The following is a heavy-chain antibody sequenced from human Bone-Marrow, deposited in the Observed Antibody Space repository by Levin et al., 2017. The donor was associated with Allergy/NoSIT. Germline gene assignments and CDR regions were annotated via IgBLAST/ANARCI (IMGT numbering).Heavy chain of an antibody. J-gene: IGHJ3*02. CDR2: IKYDGSEK. D-gene: IGHD3-22*01. Sequence: GGSLRLSCAASVFTFDAYWMTWVRQAPGKGLEWVAKIKYDGSEKKYVDSVKGRFTIARDNAKNSLFLQMNSLSTEDTAVYYCARIYDSSGYYSEVGAFDIWGQGTMVTVSS. CDR1: VFTFDAYW. V-gene: IGHV3-7*01. CDR3: ARIYDSSGYYSEVGAFDI.